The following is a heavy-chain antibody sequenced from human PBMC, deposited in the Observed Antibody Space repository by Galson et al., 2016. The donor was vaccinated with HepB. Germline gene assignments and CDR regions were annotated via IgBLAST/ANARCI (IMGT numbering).Heavy chain of an antibody. CDR3: ARGTRAFFDY. V-gene: IGHV4-4*07. CDR1: GGSIRNYY. CDR2: IDTLGTT. D-gene: IGHD1-1*01. J-gene: IGHJ4*02. Sequence: SETLSLTCSVSGGSIRNYYCNWVRQSAEKGLEWIGRIDTLGTTSYNPSLKSRVSLSVDPSKNQFSLQLNSVTPEDTAVYYCARGTRAFFDYWGQGTLVTVSS.